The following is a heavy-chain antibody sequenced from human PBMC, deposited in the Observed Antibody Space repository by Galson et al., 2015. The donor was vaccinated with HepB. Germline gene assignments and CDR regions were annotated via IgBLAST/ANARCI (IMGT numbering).Heavy chain of an antibody. J-gene: IGHJ6*02. Sequence: SEPLSLTCGVSGGSISNNDWWTWVRQPPGKGLEWIGEIFHSGSTAYNPSLKSRVTISVDKSKNQFSLKLSSVTAADTAVYYCAGRPFRDNSGGLDVWGQGTTVTVSS. CDR1: GGSISNNDW. CDR2: IFHSGST. CDR3: AGRPFRDNSGGLDV. V-gene: IGHV4-4*02. D-gene: IGHD1-1*01.